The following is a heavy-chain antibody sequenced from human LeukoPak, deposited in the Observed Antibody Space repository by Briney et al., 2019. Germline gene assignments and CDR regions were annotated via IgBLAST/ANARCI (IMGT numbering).Heavy chain of an antibody. V-gene: IGHV3-7*03. D-gene: IGHD6-19*01. J-gene: IGHJ4*02. CDR1: GFTFSSYW. CDR3: AREVTGYSSGWYGGYFDY. Sequence: GGSLRLSCAASGFTFSSYWMNWARQAPGKGLEWVASINHNGNVNYYVDSVKGRFTISRDNAKNSLYLQMNSLRAEDTAVYYCAREVTGYSSGWYGGYFDYWGQGTLVTVSS. CDR2: INHNGNVN.